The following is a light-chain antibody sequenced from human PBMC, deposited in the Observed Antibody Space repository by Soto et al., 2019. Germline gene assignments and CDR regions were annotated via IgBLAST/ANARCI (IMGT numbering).Light chain of an antibody. CDR1: QSISTY. CDR2: DAS. V-gene: IGKV3-11*01. J-gene: IGKJ4*01. Sequence: ENVLTQSSATLALSPGERATLSCRASQSISTYLAWYQQKPGQPPTLLIYDASHRATGIPARFGGSGSGTDFTLTISNLEPEDFAVYYCHQRSSWPLPFGGGTKVDIK. CDR3: HQRSSWPLP.